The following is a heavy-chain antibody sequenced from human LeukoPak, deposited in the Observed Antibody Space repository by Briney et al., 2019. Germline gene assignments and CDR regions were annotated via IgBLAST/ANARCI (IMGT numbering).Heavy chain of an antibody. Sequence: SETLSLTCTVSGGSISTSNWWNWVRQPPGKGLQWIGEIYHSGSTNYNPSLKSRVAISLDKSKNLFSLRLTSVTAADTAVYYCVKAAVAVDYWGQGTLVTVSS. CDR1: GGSISTSNW. CDR2: IYHSGST. CDR3: VKAAVAVDY. V-gene: IGHV4-4*02. J-gene: IGHJ4*02. D-gene: IGHD6-19*01.